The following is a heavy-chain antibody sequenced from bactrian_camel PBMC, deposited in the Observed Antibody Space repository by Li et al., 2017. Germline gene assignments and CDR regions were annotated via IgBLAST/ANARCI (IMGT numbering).Heavy chain of an antibody. CDR2: IYSDGTT. V-gene: IGHV3S1*01. J-gene: IGHJ4*01. D-gene: IGHD1*01. Sequence: QLVESGGGSVQAGGSLRLSCAASGYTLSSNCIGWFRSAPGKVREGVAAIYSDGTTHYADSVKGRFTVSTDNARKTLYLQMNILEPEDTAMYYCAAAEFHRSWPPREYECKYWGQGTQVTVS. CDR1: GYTLSSNC. CDR3: AAAEFHRSWPPREYECKY.